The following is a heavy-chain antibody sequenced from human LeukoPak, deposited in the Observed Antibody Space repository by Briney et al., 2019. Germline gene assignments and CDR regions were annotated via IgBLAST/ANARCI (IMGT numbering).Heavy chain of an antibody. D-gene: IGHD2-15*01. J-gene: IGHJ5*02. CDR1: GDSISSSSYY. CDR3: ARDRTVVVVVAATQAHWFDP. Sequence: SETLSLTCTVSGDSISSSSYYWGWIRQPPGKGLEWIGSLSYSGSTYYNPSLKSRVTISVDTSKNQFSLKLSSVTAADTAVYYCARDRTVVVVVAATQAHWFDPWGQGTLVTVSS. V-gene: IGHV4-39*07. CDR2: LSYSGST.